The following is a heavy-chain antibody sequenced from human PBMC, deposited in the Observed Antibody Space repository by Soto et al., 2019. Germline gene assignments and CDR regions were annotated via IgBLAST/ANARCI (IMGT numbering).Heavy chain of an antibody. CDR2: VHDSWGS. Sequence: SETLSLTCTVSGGSISSYYWSWIRQPPGKGLEWIGYVHDSWGSHYNPSLKSRVAISLDTSKSQFSLKLTSVTATDTAVYYCARSYYDSTGFAVDPWGQGTLVTVSS. CDR3: ARSYYDSTGFAVDP. V-gene: IGHV4-59*08. CDR1: GGSISSYY. D-gene: IGHD3-22*01. J-gene: IGHJ5*02.